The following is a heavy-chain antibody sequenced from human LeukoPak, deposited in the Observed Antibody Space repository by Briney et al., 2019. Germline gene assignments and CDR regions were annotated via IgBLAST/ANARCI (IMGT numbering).Heavy chain of an antibody. Sequence: ASVKVSCKASGYTFTSYGISWVRQAPGQGLEWMGWISAYNGNTNYAQKLQGGVTMTTDTSTSTAYMELRSLRSDDTAVYYCARATGNIVVVPAATDAFDIWGQGTMVTVSS. V-gene: IGHV1-18*01. CDR1: GYTFTSYG. CDR3: ARATGNIVVVPAATDAFDI. CDR2: ISAYNGNT. D-gene: IGHD2-2*01. J-gene: IGHJ3*02.